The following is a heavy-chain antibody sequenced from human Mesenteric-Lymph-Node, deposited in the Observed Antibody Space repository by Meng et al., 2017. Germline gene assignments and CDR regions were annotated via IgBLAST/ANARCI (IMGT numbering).Heavy chain of an antibody. V-gene: IGHV4-4*02. CDR1: GGSIRNDQG. J-gene: IGHJ4*02. Sequence: QVQLQGSDPGRVRPSGTPSLNCDFYGGSIRNDQGWSWVRQAPGKGLEWIGEIYHSGRTNYNPSVKSRVSMSVDKSQNHFSLRLSSVTAADTAVYYCTTLYGDSISWGQGTLVTVSS. CDR3: TTLYGDSIS. CDR2: IYHSGRT. D-gene: IGHD4-17*01.